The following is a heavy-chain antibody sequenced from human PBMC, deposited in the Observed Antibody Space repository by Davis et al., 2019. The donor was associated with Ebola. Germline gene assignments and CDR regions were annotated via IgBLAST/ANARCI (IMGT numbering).Heavy chain of an antibody. CDR3: ARDYLFAFDS. Sequence: PGGSLRLSCVTSGFTFTSYSFNWVRQTPGKGLEWIAHINTRGDARVYAESVKGRFTISRDDATNSLSLQMDALKYEDTAVYYCARDYLFAFDSWGQGTPVTVSS. J-gene: IGHJ4*02. D-gene: IGHD3-16*02. CDR2: INTRGDAR. V-gene: IGHV3-48*02. CDR1: GFTFTSYS.